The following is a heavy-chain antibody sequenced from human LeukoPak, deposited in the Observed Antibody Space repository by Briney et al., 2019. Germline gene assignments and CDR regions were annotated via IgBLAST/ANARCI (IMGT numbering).Heavy chain of an antibody. Sequence: PGGSLRPSCAASGFTFSSYAMSWVRQAPGKGLEWVSAISGSGGSTYYADSVKGRFTISRDNSKNTLYLQMNSLRAEDTAVYYCAKVPNCSGGSCYRYYFDYWGQGTLVTVSS. J-gene: IGHJ4*02. CDR1: GFTFSSYA. CDR3: AKVPNCSGGSCYRYYFDY. V-gene: IGHV3-23*01. CDR2: ISGSGGST. D-gene: IGHD2-15*01.